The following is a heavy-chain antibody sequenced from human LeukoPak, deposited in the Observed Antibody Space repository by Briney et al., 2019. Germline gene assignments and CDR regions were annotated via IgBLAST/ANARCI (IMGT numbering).Heavy chain of an antibody. CDR1: GGSISSYY. V-gene: IGHV4-59*01. J-gene: IGHJ4*02. CDR3: ARFSYSSGADY. D-gene: IGHD6-19*01. CDR2: IHYSGST. Sequence: SETLSLTCTVSGGSISSYYWSWIRQPPGKGLEWIGYIHYSGSTNYNPSLKSRVTISVDTSKNQFSLKLSSVTAADTAVYYCARFSYSSGADYWGQGTLVTVSS.